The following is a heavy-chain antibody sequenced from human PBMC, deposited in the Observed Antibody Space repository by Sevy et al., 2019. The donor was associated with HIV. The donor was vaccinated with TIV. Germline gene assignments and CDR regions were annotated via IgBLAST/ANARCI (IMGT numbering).Heavy chain of an antibody. J-gene: IGHJ6*02. CDR2: ISWNSGSI. D-gene: IGHD2-2*01. CDR3: AKDIFFGIPAREPDIVLVPAAATNLQYDYGMVV. CDR1: GFTFDDYA. V-gene: IGHV3-9*01. Sequence: GGSLRLSCAASGFTFDDYAMHWVRQAPGKGLEWVSGISWNSGSIGYADSVKGGFTISRDNAKNCLYLTMNRLIAEDKAWDYCAKDIFFGIPAREPDIVLVPAAATNLQYDYGMVVWGQGTTVTDSS.